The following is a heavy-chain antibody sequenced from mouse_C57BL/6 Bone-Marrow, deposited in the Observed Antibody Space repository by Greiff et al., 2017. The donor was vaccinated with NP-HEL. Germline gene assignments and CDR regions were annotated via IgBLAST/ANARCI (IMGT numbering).Heavy chain of an antibody. J-gene: IGHJ4*01. CDR2: IYPGSGNT. V-gene: IGHV1-76*01. D-gene: IGHD1-1*01. CDR3: ARENYYGSSYPYYAMDY. Sequence: QVHVKQSGAELVRPGASVKLSCKASGYTFTDYYINWVKQRPGQGLEWIARIYPGSGNTYYNEKFKGKATLTAEKSSSTAYMQLSSLTSEDSAVYFCARENYYGSSYPYYAMDYWGQGTSVTVSS. CDR1: GYTFTDYY.